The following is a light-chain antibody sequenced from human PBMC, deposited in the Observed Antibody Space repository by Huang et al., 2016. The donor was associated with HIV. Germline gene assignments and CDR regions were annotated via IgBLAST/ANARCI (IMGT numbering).Light chain of an antibody. Sequence: EIMMTQSPAILSVSPGDRVTLSCRTSQSVGTNLAWYQQKPGQGPRLLMYGASTRATDIPARVSGRGSGTEFTLTISSLQSEDFAIYSCQHYKTFGRGTKLEI. J-gene: IGKJ2*01. V-gene: IGKV3-15*01. CDR1: QSVGTN. CDR3: QHYKT. CDR2: GAS.